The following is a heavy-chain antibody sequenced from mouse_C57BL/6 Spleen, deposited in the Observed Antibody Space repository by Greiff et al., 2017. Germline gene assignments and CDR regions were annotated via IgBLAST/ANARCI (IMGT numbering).Heavy chain of an antibody. J-gene: IGHJ4*01. Sequence: VKLQESGAELVRPGSSVKLSCKASGYTFTSYWMHWVKQRPIQGLEWIGNIDTSDSETHYNQKFKDKATFTVDKSSSTAYMQRSSLTSEDSAVYYWARCSPLDYSMDYWGQGTSVTVSS. CDR1: GYTFTSYW. CDR3: ARCSPLDYSMDY. V-gene: IGHV1-52*01. CDR2: IDTSDSET.